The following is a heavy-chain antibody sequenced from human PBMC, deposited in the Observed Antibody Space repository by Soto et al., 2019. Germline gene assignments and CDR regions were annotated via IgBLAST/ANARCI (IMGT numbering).Heavy chain of an antibody. CDR2: IWYDGSNK. J-gene: IGHJ4*02. D-gene: IGHD6-6*01. Sequence: PXGSLRLSCAASGFTFSSNGMHWVRQAPGKGLEWVAVIWYDGSNKYYADSVKGRFTISRDNSKNTLYLQMNSLRAEDTAVYYCARHTPKYSSSSDVDYWGQGTLVTVSS. CDR1: GFTFSSNG. V-gene: IGHV3-33*01. CDR3: ARHTPKYSSSSDVDY.